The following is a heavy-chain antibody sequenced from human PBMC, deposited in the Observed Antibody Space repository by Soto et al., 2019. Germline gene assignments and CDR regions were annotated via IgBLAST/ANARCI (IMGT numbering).Heavy chain of an antibody. V-gene: IGHV1-2*02. CDR3: ARDKVAGMRWFFHS. CDR2: INPNTGGT. J-gene: IGHJ4*02. D-gene: IGHD6-19*01. Sequence: GPPVKVSCKVSGYTFTDYYVDWVLQAPGQGLECMGWINPNTGGTNFAQKFQGRVTMTSYTSISTAYMELSSLTSDDTALYDCARDKVAGMRWFFHSWGQANTVTVSP. CDR1: GYTFTDYY.